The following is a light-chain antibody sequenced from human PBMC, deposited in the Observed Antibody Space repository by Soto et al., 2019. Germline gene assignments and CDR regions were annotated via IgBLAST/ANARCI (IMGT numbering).Light chain of an antibody. CDR2: DAS. J-gene: IGKJ5*01. CDR3: QEYDGAPPIT. V-gene: IGKV3-20*01. CDR1: QSVRSER. Sequence: EIVLTQSPDTLSLSPGERATLSCRASQSVRSERLAWYQQKRGQAPTLLIFDASSRASGTPDRFSGSGSGTDFTLTISRLEPEDFAVYYCQEYDGAPPITFGLGTRLEIK.